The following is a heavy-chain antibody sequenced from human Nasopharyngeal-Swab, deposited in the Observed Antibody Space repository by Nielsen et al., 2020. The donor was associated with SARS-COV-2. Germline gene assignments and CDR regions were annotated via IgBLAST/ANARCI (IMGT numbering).Heavy chain of an antibody. J-gene: IGHJ4*02. Sequence: SETLSLTCAVSGYSISSSYYWGWIRQPPGKGLEWIGSIYHSGSTYYNPSLKSRVTISVDTSKNQFSLKLSSVTAADTAVYYCARRYGDFWSGHYFDYWGQGTLVTVSS. CDR1: GYSISSSYY. D-gene: IGHD3-3*01. V-gene: IGHV4-38-2*01. CDR3: ARRYGDFWSGHYFDY. CDR2: IYHSGST.